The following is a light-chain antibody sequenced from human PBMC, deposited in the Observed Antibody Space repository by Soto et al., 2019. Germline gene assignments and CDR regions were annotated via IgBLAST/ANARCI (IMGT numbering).Light chain of an antibody. Sequence: DIVMTPSPESLAVSLGERPTINCKSSQNVLYNSNNKNYLAWYQQKPRQPPKLLIYWASTRESGVPDRFSGSGSGTDFTLAINCLLAEDGAVYYCQQFHGSAFTCGPGNKVDIK. CDR3: QQFHGSAFT. V-gene: IGKV4-1*01. CDR2: WAS. J-gene: IGKJ3*01. CDR1: QNVLYNSNNKNY.